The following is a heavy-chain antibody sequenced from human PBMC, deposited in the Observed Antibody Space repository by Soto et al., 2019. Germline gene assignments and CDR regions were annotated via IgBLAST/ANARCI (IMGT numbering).Heavy chain of an antibody. J-gene: IGHJ4*02. CDR3: GRQLVAGMLDY. Sequence: SETLSLTCAVSGGSISSSNWLSWVLQPPGKGLEWIGEIYHSGSTNYNPSLKSRVTISVDKSRNQFSLKLSSVTAADTAVYYYGRQLVAGMLDYWGQGTLVTVSS. CDR1: GGSISSSNW. V-gene: IGHV4-4*02. CDR2: IYHSGST. D-gene: IGHD6-6*01.